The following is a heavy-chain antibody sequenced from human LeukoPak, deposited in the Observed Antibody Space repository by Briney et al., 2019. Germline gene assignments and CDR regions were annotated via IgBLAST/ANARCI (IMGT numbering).Heavy chain of an antibody. CDR3: ARAPRLWFGEGSWFDP. V-gene: IGHV3-48*01. CDR2: ISSSSSTI. CDR1: GFTFSSYS. Sequence: PPGGSLRLSCAASGFTFSSYSMNWVRQAPGKGLEWVSYISSSSSTIYYADSVKGRSTISRDNAKNSLYLQMNSLRAEDTAVYYCARAPRLWFGEGSWFDPWGQGTLVTVSS. J-gene: IGHJ5*02. D-gene: IGHD3-10*01.